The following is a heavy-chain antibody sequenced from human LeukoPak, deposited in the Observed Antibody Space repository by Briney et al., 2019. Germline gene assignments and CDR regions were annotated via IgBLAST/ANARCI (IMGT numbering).Heavy chain of an antibody. J-gene: IGHJ5*02. CDR2: INIGGTNT. CDR1: GFTVSSLA. Sequence: GGSLRLSCAASGFTVSSLAMHWVRQAPGKGLEWLSYINIGGTNTHYADSVKGRFTISRDNAKKSLYLEMNNLRAEDTAVYYCATDGAGFDTWGQGVLVTVSS. V-gene: IGHV3-48*03. CDR3: ATDGAGFDT.